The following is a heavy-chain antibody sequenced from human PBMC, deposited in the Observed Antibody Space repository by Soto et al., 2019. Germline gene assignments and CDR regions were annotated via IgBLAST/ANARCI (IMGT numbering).Heavy chain of an antibody. D-gene: IGHD5-12*01. CDR2: IIPIFGTA. CDR1: GGTFSSYA. V-gene: IGHV1-69*06. J-gene: IGHJ6*02. CDR3: ARARPGGGSAFYYYYGMDV. Sequence: KVFCKTSGGTFSSYAISWVRQAPGKGLEWMGGIIPIFGTANYAQKFQGRVTITADKSTSTAYMELSSLRSEDTAVYYCARARPGGGSAFYYYYGMDVWGQGTTVTVSS.